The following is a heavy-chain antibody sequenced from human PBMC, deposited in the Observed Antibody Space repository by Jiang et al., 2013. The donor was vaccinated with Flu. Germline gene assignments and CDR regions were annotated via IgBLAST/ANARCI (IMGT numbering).Heavy chain of an antibody. Sequence: LLKPSETLSLTCGVSGGSLTGFYWSWVRQAPGKGLEWIGEINHRGGTSYISSLKSRISMSVDTSKNEFSLRLKSVTAADTGVYYCAREASGADRGRRTCLDYWDQGVLVTVSS. CDR3: AREASGADRGRRTCLDY. CDR1: GGSLTGFY. CDR2: INHRGGT. V-gene: IGHV4-34*01. J-gene: IGHJ4*02. D-gene: IGHD6-25*01.